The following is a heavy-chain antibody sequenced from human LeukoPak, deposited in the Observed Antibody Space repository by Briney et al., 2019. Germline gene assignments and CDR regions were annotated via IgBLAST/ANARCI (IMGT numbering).Heavy chain of an antibody. D-gene: IGHD5-18*01. CDR2: IYHRGSS. CDR1: GYSISSGYY. J-gene: IGHJ4*02. Sequence: PSETLSLTCTVSGYSISSGYYWGWIRQPPGKGLEWIGSIYHRGSSYYNPSLKSRVTISVETSKNQFSLTLSSVTAADTAVYYCAKSSYSIFDYWGQGTLVTASS. V-gene: IGHV4-38-2*02. CDR3: AKSSYSIFDY.